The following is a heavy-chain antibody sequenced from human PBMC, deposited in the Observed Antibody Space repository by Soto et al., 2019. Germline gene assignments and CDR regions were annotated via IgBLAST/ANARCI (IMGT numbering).Heavy chain of an antibody. CDR1: GYTFTIYA. J-gene: IGHJ5*02. V-gene: IGHV1-3*01. D-gene: IGHD3-10*01. Sequence: ASVKVSCKTSGYTFTIYAMHWVSQAPGQRLEWMGWINAGNGNTKYSQKFQGRVTITRDTSASTAYMELSSLRSEDTAVYYCARVVYYYGSGNWFDPWGQGTLVTVSS. CDR2: INAGNGNT. CDR3: ARVVYYYGSGNWFDP.